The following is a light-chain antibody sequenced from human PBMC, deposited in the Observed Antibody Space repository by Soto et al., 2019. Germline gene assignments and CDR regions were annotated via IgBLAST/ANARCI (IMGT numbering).Light chain of an antibody. CDR3: QRSDDSPFT. V-gene: IGKV3-20*01. Sequence: EIVLTQSPGTLSLSPGERATLSCRASQSVSCRYLAWYQQKPGQAPRLIISGASSRATGIPDRFSGSGSGTNFSLTLSRLEPEYFAEYYCQRSDDSPFTFGPGTTVDIK. CDR1: QSVSCRY. CDR2: GAS. J-gene: IGKJ3*01.